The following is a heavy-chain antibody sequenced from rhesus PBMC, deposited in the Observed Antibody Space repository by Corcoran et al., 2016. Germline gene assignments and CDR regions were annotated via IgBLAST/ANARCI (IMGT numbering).Heavy chain of an antibody. CDR2: IGGCDFAP. Sequence: QGQLQESGPGLVKPSETLSLTCSVSGYSISSGYGWSWIRQPPGKGLEWIGYIGGCDFAPNNNPSLESRVTISKDTSKTPFSLKLTSVVAADTAVYYCVRHPEHANFEYRFPVWGAGVLVTVSS. D-gene: IGHD4-17*01. V-gene: IGHV4-127*01. CDR1: GYSISSGYG. CDR3: VRHPEHANFEYRFPV. J-gene: IGHJ5-1*01.